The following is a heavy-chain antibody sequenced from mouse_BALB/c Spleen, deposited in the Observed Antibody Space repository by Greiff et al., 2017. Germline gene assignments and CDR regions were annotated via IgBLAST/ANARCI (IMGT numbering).Heavy chain of an antibody. Sequence: LQESGAELVKPGASVKLSCKASGYTFTSYYMYWVKQRPGQGLEWIGEINPSNGGTNFNEKFKSKATLTVDKSSSTAYMQLSSLTSEDSAVYYCTTYGYDGFDYWGQGTTLTVSS. CDR2: INPSNGGT. V-gene: IGHV1S16*01. D-gene: IGHD2-2*01. CDR1: GYTFTSYY. CDR3: TTYGYDGFDY. J-gene: IGHJ2*01.